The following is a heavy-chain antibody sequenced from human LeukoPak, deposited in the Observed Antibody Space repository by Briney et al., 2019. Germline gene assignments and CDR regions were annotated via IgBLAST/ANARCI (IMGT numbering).Heavy chain of an antibody. CDR3: ARSIGDYESEVFDI. CDR1: GFTFSTYD. D-gene: IGHD4-17*01. CDR2: IGTAGDT. J-gene: IGHJ3*02. Sequence: GGSLRLSCAASGFTFSTYDMNWVRQATGKGLEWVSTIGTAGDTYYPGSVKGRFTISRENAKNSLYLQMNSLRAGDTAVYYCARSIGDYESEVFDIWGQGTMVTVSS. V-gene: IGHV3-13*01.